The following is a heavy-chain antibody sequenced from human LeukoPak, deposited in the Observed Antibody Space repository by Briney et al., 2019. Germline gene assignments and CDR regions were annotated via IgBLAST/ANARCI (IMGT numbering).Heavy chain of an antibody. D-gene: IGHD3-10*01. J-gene: IGHJ5*02. CDR1: GGSISGDY. CDR2: ISYSGIT. Sequence: SETLSLTCTVSGGSISGDYWSWIRQPPGKGLEWIGHISYSGITNYKPSLKSRVTISTDTSKNQVSLKLKSVTAADTAVYYCARDFPRGHIGDPWGQGTLVTVSS. CDR3: ARDFPRGHIGDP. V-gene: IGHV4-59*01.